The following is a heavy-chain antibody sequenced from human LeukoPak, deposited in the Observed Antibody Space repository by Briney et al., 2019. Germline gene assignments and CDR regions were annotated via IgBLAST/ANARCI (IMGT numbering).Heavy chain of an antibody. V-gene: IGHV4-59*01. CDR2: IYYSGST. J-gene: IGHJ4*02. CDR3: ARENLAAAGTFDY. D-gene: IGHD6-13*01. Sequence: SETLSLTCTVSGGSISSYYWSWIRQPPGKGLEWIGYIYYSGSTNYNPSLKSRVTISVDTSKSQFSLKLSSVTAADTAVYYCARENLAAAGTFDYWGQGTLVTVSS. CDR1: GGSISSYY.